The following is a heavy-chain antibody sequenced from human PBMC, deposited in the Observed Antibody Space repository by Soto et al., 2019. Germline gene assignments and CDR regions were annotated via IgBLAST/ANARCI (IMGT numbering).Heavy chain of an antibody. CDR3: AKGRVSKSPGPDS. J-gene: IGHJ4*02. V-gene: IGHV3-23*01. Sequence: EVQLLESGGTMVFPGGYLRLSCAASGFTFNTHAMIWVRQAPGKGLEWVSVVHGGGDNSYYADYVKGRFTVSRDNAKKLVYLEITSLTVEDTAVYYCAKGRVSKSPGPDSWGQGTLVIVSS. CDR1: GFTFNTHA. D-gene: IGHD2-2*01. CDR2: VHGGGDNS.